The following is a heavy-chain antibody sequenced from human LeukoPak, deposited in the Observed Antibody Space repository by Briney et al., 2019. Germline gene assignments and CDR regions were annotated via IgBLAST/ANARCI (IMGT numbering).Heavy chain of an antibody. CDR3: ARGGYCSGGSCYLTWFDP. D-gene: IGHD2-15*01. J-gene: IGHJ5*02. CDR2: IYYSGST. CDR1: GGSISSGGYY. Sequence: SETLSLTCTVSGGSISSGGYYWSWIRQYPGKGLEWIGYIYYSGSTYYNPSLKSRLTISVDTSKNQFSLKLSSVTAADTAVYYRARGGYCSGGSCYLTWFDPWGQGTLVTVSS. V-gene: IGHV4-31*03.